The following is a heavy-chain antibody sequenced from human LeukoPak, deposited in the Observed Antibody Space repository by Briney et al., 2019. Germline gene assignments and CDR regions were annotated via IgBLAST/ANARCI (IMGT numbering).Heavy chain of an antibody. D-gene: IGHD2-2*01. J-gene: IGHJ6*03. V-gene: IGHV4-39*01. CDR3: ARLVWGYFYYVDV. CDR1: GGSISSSSYY. Sequence: SETLSLTCTVSGGSISSSSYYWGWIRQPPGKGLEWMGSIYYSGSTYYNPSLKSRVTISVDTSKNQFSLKLSSVTAADTAVYYCARLVWGYFYYVDVWGKGTTVTVSS. CDR2: IYYSGST.